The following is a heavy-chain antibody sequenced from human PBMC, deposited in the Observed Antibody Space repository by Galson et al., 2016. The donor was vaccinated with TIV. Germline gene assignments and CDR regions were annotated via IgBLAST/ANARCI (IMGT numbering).Heavy chain of an antibody. CDR2: INADSGGT. V-gene: IGHV1-2*02. Sequence: SVKVSCKASGYIFTNYYIHWVRQAPGQGLEWMGWINADSGGTIYAQKFQGRVAMTRDTSINTAYLALSGMKSDDTAVYYCARVNWARAFDYWGQGALVTVSS. CDR3: ARVNWARAFDY. J-gene: IGHJ4*02. CDR1: GYIFTNYY. D-gene: IGHD7-27*01.